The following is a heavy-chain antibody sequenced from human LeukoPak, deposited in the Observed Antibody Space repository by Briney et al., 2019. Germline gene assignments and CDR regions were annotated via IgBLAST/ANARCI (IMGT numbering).Heavy chain of an antibody. V-gene: IGHV3-7*01. CDR1: GFTFSSDW. CDR2: IKPDGGEK. Sequence: PGGSLRLSCAASGFTFSSDWMTWVRQAPGKRLEWVANIKPDGGEKFYLDSVKGRFTISRDNSRDSLYLQMNSLRAEDTAVYYCARVSAEWLLSYWGQGTLVTVSS. D-gene: IGHD3-3*01. J-gene: IGHJ4*02. CDR3: ARVSAEWLLSY.